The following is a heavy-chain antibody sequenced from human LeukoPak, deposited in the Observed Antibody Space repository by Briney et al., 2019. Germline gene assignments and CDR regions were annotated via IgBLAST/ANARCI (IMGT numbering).Heavy chain of an antibody. CDR2: INPNSGGT. J-gene: IGHJ3*02. CDR1: GYTFTGYY. V-gene: IGHV1-2*02. CDR3: ARDYLTTGTTAFYI. D-gene: IGHD1-1*01. Sequence: GASVKVSCKASGYTFTGYYMHWVRQAPGQGLEWMGWINPNSGGTDYAQKFQGRVTMTRDTSISTAYMELSRLRSDDTAVYYCARDYLTTGTTAFYIWGQGTVVTVSS.